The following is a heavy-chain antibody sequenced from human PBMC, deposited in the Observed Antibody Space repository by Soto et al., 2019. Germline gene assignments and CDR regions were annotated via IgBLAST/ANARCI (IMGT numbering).Heavy chain of an antibody. D-gene: IGHD4-17*01. CDR1: GFTFSSYA. V-gene: IGHV3-23*01. CDR3: AKSGDYGDYAIDY. Sequence: GGSLRLSCAASGFTFSSYAMSWVRQATGKGLEWVSTITPGGGSTYYADSVKGRFTISRDNSKNTLYLQINSLRAEDTAVYYCAKSGDYGDYAIDYWGQGTLVTVSS. CDR2: ITPGGGST. J-gene: IGHJ4*02.